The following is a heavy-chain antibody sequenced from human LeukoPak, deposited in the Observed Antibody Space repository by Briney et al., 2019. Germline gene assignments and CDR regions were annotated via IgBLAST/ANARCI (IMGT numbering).Heavy chain of an antibody. Sequence: GASVKVSCKASGYTFTGYYMHWVRQAPGQGLEWMGWINPNSGGTNYAQKFQGRVTMTRDTSISTAYMELSRLRYDDTAVYYCAREKRTVGYCSSTSCPRGFDYWGQGTLVTVSS. CDR2: INPNSGGT. CDR3: AREKRTVGYCSSTSCPRGFDY. CDR1: GYTFTGYY. D-gene: IGHD2-2*01. J-gene: IGHJ4*02. V-gene: IGHV1-2*02.